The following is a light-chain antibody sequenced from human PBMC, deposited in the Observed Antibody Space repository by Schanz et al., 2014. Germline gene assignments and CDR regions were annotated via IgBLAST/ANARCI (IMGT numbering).Light chain of an antibody. CDR3: QQYGSSLPYT. CDR1: QSVSSK. CDR2: DAS. J-gene: IGKJ2*01. V-gene: IGKV3-15*01. Sequence: EIVMTQSPATLSVSPGESATLSCRASQSVSSKLAWYQQKPGQAPRLLIYDASNRATGVPARFSGSGSGTEFTLTISSLQSEDFAVYYCQQYGSSLPYTFGQGTKLEIK.